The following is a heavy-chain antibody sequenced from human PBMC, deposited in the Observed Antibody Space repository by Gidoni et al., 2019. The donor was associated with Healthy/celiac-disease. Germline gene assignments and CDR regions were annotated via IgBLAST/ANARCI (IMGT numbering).Heavy chain of an antibody. D-gene: IGHD3-3*01. CDR3: ASYDFWSGYSGYYFDY. CDR1: GFPSSSHE. Sequence: EVQLVDSGCGLVQPGGSLRLSCAASGFPSSSHEMNWVRQAPGKGLEWVSYISSSGSTIYYADSVKGRFTISRDNAKNSLYLQMNSLRAEDTAVYYCASYDFWSGYSGYYFDYWGQGTLVTVSS. V-gene: IGHV3-48*03. J-gene: IGHJ4*02. CDR2: ISSSGSTI.